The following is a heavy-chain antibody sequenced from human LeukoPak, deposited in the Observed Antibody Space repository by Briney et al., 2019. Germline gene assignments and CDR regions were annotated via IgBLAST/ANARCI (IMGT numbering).Heavy chain of an antibody. Sequence: GASVKVSCKASGYTFTSYDINWVRQATGQGLEWMGWMNPNSGNTGYAQKFQGRVTMTRNTSISTAYMELSSLRSEDTAVYYCARRDITGTRFGRTMVRPRDVWGQGTTVTVSS. CDR2: MNPNSGNT. D-gene: IGHD1-7*01. V-gene: IGHV1-8*01. CDR3: ARRDITGTRFGRTMVRPRDV. J-gene: IGHJ6*02. CDR1: GYTFTSYD.